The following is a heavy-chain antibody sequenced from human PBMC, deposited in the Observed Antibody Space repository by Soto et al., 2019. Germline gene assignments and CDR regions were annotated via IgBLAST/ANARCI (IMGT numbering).Heavy chain of an antibody. CDR1: GYTFTSYA. J-gene: IGHJ4*02. CDR2: INAGNGNT. Sequence: GASVKASCKASGYTFTSYAMHWVRQAPGQRLEWMGWINAGNGNTKYSQKFQGRVTITRDTSASTAYMELSSLRSEDTAVYYCARDRSRDVAYYFDYCGQGPLVTVSS. CDR3: ARDRSRDVAYYFDY. V-gene: IGHV1-3*01.